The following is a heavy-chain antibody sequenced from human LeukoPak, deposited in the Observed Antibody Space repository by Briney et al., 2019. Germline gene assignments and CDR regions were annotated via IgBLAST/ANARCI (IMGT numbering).Heavy chain of an antibody. D-gene: IGHD5-18*01. CDR2: INHSGSK. V-gene: IGHV4-34*01. CDR3: ARGGHTAMVTYFDY. J-gene: IGHJ4*02. CDR1: GVSFSGYY. Sequence: LETLSLTCAAYGVSFSGYYWSWIRQPPGKGLEWIGEINHSGSKNYNPSLKGRVTISVDTSKNQFYLKLSSVTPADTAVYYCARGGHTAMVTYFDYWGQGTLVTVSS.